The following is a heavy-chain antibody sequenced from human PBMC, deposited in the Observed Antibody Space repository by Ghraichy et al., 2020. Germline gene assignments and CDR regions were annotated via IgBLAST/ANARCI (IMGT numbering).Heavy chain of an antibody. CDR3: ARHKGSSRITMVRGVINY. CDR2: IYYSGST. D-gene: IGHD3-10*01. CDR1: GGSISSSSYY. V-gene: IGHV4-39*01. J-gene: IGHJ4*02. Sequence: SETLSLTCTVSGGSISSSSYYWGWIRQPPGKGLEWIRSIYYSGSTYYNPSLKSRVTISVDTSKNQFSLKLSSVTAADTAVYYCARHKGSSRITMVRGVINYWGQGTLVTVSS.